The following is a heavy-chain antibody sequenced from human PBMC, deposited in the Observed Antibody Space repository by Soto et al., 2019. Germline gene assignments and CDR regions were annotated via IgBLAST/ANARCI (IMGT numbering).Heavy chain of an antibody. CDR2: ITTDKVKP. J-gene: IGHJ4*02. CDR1: GYTFTSYG. CDR3: ATRSPAFDY. V-gene: IGHV1-18*01. Sequence: QVQLVQTGPAVKKPGASVKVSCKTSGYTFTSYGITWVRQAPGQGLEWMGWITTDKVKPTYAQKLQGRVTMNTDTSTRTAYMELRSLRSDDSAVYYCATRSPAFDYWGQGALVTVSS.